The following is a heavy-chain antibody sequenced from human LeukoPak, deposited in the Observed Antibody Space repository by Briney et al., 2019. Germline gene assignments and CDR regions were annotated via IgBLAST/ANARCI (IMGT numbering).Heavy chain of an antibody. J-gene: IGHJ4*02. CDR1: GFTFSSFG. V-gene: IGHV3-21*01. CDR3: ARDEKEELGFDY. Sequence: SGGSLRLSCAASGFTFSSFGMNWVRQAPGKGLEWVSSFDSSYSYIYYADSVKGRFTISRDIAKNSLYLQMNSLRAEDTAVYYCARDEKEELGFDYWGQGTLVTVSS. D-gene: IGHD7-27*01. CDR2: FDSSYSYI.